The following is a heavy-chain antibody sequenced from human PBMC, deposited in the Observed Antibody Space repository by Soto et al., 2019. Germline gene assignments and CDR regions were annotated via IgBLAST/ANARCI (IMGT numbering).Heavy chain of an antibody. V-gene: IGHV3-30*18. CDR2: ISYDGSNK. CDR1: GFSFNNYG. D-gene: IGHD3-10*01. J-gene: IGHJ3*01. CDR3: AKNLVRGVIRFGAFDV. Sequence: PGGSLRLSCAASGFSFNNYGIHWVRQAPGKGLEWVAFISYDGSNKKYEDSVKGRFTISRDNSKNKMYLQMNSLRAEDTAVYFCAKNLVRGVIRFGAFDVWGQGTMVTVSS.